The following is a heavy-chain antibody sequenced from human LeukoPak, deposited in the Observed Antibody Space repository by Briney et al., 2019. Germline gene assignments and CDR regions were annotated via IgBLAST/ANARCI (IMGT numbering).Heavy chain of an antibody. V-gene: IGHV6-1*01. CDR2: TYYKSKWYN. Sequence: SQTLSFTCAISGDSVSSNSATWNWVRQSPSRGLEWLGRTYYKSKWYNDYAVSVKSRITINSDTSKNQFSLQLNSVTPEDTAVYYCARVSSPWSPRDAFDIWGQGTMVTVSS. J-gene: IGHJ3*02. CDR1: GDSVSSNSAT. D-gene: IGHD1-26*01. CDR3: ARVSSPWSPRDAFDI.